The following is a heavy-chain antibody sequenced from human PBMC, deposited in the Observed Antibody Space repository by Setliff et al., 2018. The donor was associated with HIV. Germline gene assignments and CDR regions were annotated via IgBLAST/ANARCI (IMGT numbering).Heavy chain of an antibody. V-gene: IGHV3-21*06. D-gene: IGHD2-15*01. CDR2: VSSDGRYI. CDR1: GFVFRNYN. CDR3: ASNYCSAGSCYHDY. Sequence: GGSLRLSCAASGFVFRNYNMNWVRQAPGKGLEWVSSVSSDGRYIYYADSVRGRFTIPRDDAKSSLYLQMYSLRAEDTAIYYCASNYCSAGSCYHDYWGQGTLVTVSS. J-gene: IGHJ4*02.